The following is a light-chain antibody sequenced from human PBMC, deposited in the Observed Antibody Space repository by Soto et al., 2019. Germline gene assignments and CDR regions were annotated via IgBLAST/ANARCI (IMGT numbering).Light chain of an antibody. CDR2: EVT. J-gene: IGLJ3*02. CDR3: NSYAGSKNFGV. Sequence: QSALTQPPSASGSPGQSVTISCTGTSSDVGAYNYFSWYQQHPGKAPKLIIYEVTKRPSGVPDRFSGSKSGNTASLTVSGLQAEAEADYYCNSYAGSKNFGVFGGGTKLTVL. CDR1: SSDVGAYNY. V-gene: IGLV2-8*01.